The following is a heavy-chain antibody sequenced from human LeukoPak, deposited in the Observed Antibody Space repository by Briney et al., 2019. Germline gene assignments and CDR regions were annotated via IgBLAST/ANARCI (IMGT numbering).Heavy chain of an antibody. CDR1: GGTFSSYA. CDR3: ARDGSYDILTGYLPLDY. CDR2: IIPIFGTA. J-gene: IGHJ4*02. V-gene: IGHV1-69*05. D-gene: IGHD3-9*01. Sequence: SVKVSCKASGGTFSSYAISWVRQAPGQGLEWMGRIIPIFGTANYAQKFQGRVTITTDESTSTAYMELSSLRSEDTAVYYCARDGSYDILTGYLPLDYWGQGTLVTVSA.